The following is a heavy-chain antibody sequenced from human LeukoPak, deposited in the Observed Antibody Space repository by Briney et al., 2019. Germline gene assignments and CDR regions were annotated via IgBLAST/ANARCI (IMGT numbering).Heavy chain of an antibody. D-gene: IGHD4-17*01. Sequence: GGSLRLSCAASGFTFDDYAMHWVRQAPGKGLEWVSLISGDGGSTYYADSVKGRFTISRDNSKNTLYLQMNSLRAEDTAVYYCAKDTSPFMTTVNFDYWGQGTLVTVSS. CDR3: AKDTSPFMTTVNFDY. CDR2: ISGDGGST. V-gene: IGHV3-43*02. J-gene: IGHJ4*02. CDR1: GFTFDDYA.